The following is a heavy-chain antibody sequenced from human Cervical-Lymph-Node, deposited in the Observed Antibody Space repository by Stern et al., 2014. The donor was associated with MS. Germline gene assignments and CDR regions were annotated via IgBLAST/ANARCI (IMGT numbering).Heavy chain of an antibody. CDR3: ARGLYYFDY. V-gene: IGHV3-33*01. J-gene: IGHJ4*02. CDR2: IWVDGTTK. CDR1: EFTFNAYA. Sequence: QVQLVESGGGVVQPGGSLRLSCAASEFTFNAYAMHWVRQAPGKGLEWVAVIWVDGTTKSYADSVKVRFTISRDKSKNTLYLQLNSLRAEDTAVFYCARGLYYFDYWGRGTLVTVSS.